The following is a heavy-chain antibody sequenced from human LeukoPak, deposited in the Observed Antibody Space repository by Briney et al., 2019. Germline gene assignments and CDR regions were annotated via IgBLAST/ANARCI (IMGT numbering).Heavy chain of an antibody. V-gene: IGHV1-18*01. CDR1: GYSFTSYG. CDR2: ISADNGNI. CDR3: ARDHGYQLLV. J-gene: IGHJ4*02. D-gene: IGHD2-2*01. Sequence: ASVKVSCKASGYSFTSYGISWVRQAPGQGLEWMGWISADNGNINYVQKLQGRVTMTTDTSTSTAYMELRSLRSDDTAVYYCARDHGYQLLVWGQGTLVTVSS.